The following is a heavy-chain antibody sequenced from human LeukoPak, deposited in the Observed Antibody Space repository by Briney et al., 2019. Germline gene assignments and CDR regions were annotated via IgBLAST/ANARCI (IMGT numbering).Heavy chain of an antibody. Sequence: GASVKVSCKASGYTFTSYYMHWVRQAPGQGLEWMGIINPSGGSTSYAQRFQGRVTMTRDTSTSTVYMELSSPRSEDTAVYYCARARGIVGAKGRWPFDYWGQGTLVTVSS. D-gene: IGHD1-26*01. J-gene: IGHJ4*02. CDR2: INPSGGST. CDR1: GYTFTSYY. V-gene: IGHV1-46*01. CDR3: ARARGIVGAKGRWPFDY.